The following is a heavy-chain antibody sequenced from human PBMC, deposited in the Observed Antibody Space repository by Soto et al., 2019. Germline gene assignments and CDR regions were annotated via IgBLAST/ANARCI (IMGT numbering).Heavy chain of an antibody. CDR1: GDSFSDFY. D-gene: IGHD3-10*01. CDR3: ARGLRYYGSGSHYGLDV. CDR2: INHSGHT. J-gene: IGHJ6*02. V-gene: IGHV4-34*01. Sequence: PSETLSLTCAASGDSFSDFYWSWIRQPLGKGLEWIGEINHSGHTSYNPSLKSRVTISVDTSKNQFSLKLSSVTAADTAVYYCARGLRYYGSGSHYGLDVWGQGTTVTVSS.